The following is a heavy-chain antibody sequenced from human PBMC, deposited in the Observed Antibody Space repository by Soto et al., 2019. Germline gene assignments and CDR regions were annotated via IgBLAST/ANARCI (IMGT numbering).Heavy chain of an antibody. CDR3: VKDEGGYPSTAPN. V-gene: IGHV3-23*01. Sequence: EVQLLESGGGLVQPGGSLRLSCAASGITISNYPMSWVRQAPGKGLDWVSGISGSGDRTYYADSAKARFTISKDISRNSLSLQLDSLGVEDTAVYFCVKDEGGYPSTAPNWGQGTLVTVSS. D-gene: IGHD3-22*01. CDR2: ISGSGDRT. J-gene: IGHJ4*02. CDR1: GITISNYP.